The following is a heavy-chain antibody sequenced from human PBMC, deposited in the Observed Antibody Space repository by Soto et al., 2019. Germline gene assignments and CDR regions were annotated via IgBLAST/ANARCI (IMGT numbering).Heavy chain of an antibody. J-gene: IGHJ4*02. Sequence: QVQLVQSGAEEKKPGASVKVSCTTSGYTFSSYAIHWVRQAPGQGLEWMGWINPGNANTKNSQKFQGRVTITSDTSASTAYMELSSLTSEDTAVYYCARVDGAYWGQGKLVTVSS. CDR1: GYTFSSYA. CDR3: ARVDGAY. V-gene: IGHV1-3*05. D-gene: IGHD2-2*03. CDR2: INPGNANT.